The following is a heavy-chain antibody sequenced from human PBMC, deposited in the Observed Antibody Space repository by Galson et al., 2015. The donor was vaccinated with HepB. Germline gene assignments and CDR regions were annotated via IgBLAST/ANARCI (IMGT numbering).Heavy chain of an antibody. CDR3: TRPKDDYGDYLFDY. CDR2: IRSKANSYAT. D-gene: IGHD4-17*01. J-gene: IGHJ4*02. CDR1: GFTFSGSA. Sequence: SLRLSCAASGFTFSGSAMHWVRQASGKGLEWVGRIRSKANSYATAYAASVKGRFTISRDDSKNTAYLQMNSQKTEDTAVYYCTRPKDDYGDYLFDYWGQGTLVTVSS. V-gene: IGHV3-73*01.